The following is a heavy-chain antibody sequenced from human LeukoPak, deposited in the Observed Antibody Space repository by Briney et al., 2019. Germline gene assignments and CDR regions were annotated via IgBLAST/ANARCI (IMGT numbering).Heavy chain of an antibody. Sequence: PGGSLRLSCAASGFTFSSYDMHCVRQATGKGLEWVSAIGTAGDTYYPGSVKGRFTISRENAKNSLYLQMNSLRAGDTAVYYCARGSNWNYIDYWGQGTLVTVSS. CDR3: ARGSNWNYIDY. D-gene: IGHD1-7*01. CDR1: GFTFSSYD. CDR2: IGTAGDT. V-gene: IGHV3-13*01. J-gene: IGHJ4*02.